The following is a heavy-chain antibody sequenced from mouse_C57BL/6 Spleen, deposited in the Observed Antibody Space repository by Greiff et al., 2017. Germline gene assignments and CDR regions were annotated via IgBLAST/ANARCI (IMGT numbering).Heavy chain of an antibody. CDR1: GFSFNTYA. J-gene: IGHJ4*01. CDR2: IRSKSNNYAT. D-gene: IGHD1-1*01. V-gene: IGHV10-1*01. CDR3: VRQGYGSSYAMDY. Sequence: DVKLVESGGGLVQPKGSLKLSCAASGFSFNTYAMNWVRQAPGKGLEWVARIRSKSNNYATYYADSVKDRFTISRDDSESMLYLQMNNLKTEDTAMYYCVRQGYGSSYAMDYWGQGTSVTVSS.